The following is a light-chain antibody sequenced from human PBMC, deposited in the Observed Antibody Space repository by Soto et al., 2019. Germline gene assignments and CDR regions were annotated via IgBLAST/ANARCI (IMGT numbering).Light chain of an antibody. CDR1: PSNIGSNT. Sequence: QSMLTQPPSASGTPGQRVTISCSGSPSNIGSNTVSWYQQFSGSAPRLIMYRDYRRPSGVPDRFSGSKSGTSASLAISGLQSEDEAIFYCAAWDDSLSGHVVFGGGTKVTVL. J-gene: IGLJ2*01. CDR3: AAWDDSLSGHVV. V-gene: IGLV1-44*01. CDR2: RDY.